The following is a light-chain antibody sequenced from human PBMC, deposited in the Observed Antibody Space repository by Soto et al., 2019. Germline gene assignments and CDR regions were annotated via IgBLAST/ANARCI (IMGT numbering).Light chain of an antibody. V-gene: IGLV2-8*01. CDR3: TSYAGGNNV. CDR1: SSDVGGYNY. Sequence: QSALTQPPSASGSPGQSVTISCTGTSSDVGGYNYVSWYQQHPGKVPKLMVYEVNKRPSGVPDRFSGSKSGNTASLTVSGLQAEDEYDYYCTSYAGGNNVFGTGTKVTVL. J-gene: IGLJ1*01. CDR2: EVN.